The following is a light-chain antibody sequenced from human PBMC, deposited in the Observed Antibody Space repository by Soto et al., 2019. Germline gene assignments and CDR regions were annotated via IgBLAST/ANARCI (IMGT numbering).Light chain of an antibody. V-gene: IGLV2-14*01. Sequence: QSALTQPASVSGSPGQSITISCTGTSSDVGGYHYVSWYQQYPGKAPKVMIYDVSNRPSGVSNRFSGSKSGNTASLTTSGLQAEDEADYYCSSYTTSSTYVFGTGTKLTVL. CDR2: DVS. CDR3: SSYTTSSTYV. J-gene: IGLJ1*01. CDR1: SSDVGGYHY.